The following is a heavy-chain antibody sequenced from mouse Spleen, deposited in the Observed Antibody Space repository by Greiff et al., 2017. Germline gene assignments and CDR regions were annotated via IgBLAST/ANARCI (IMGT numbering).Heavy chain of an antibody. CDR1: GFSLTSYG. Sequence: QVQLQQSGPGLVQPSQTLSISCTASGFSLTSYGVHWVRQSPGQGLEWLGVIWSGGSTDYNAAFISRLGISKDNSKSQVFFKMNSLQADDTAIYYCARTFAYWGQGTLVTVSA. CDR2: IWSGGST. V-gene: IGHV2-2*01. J-gene: IGHJ3*01. CDR3: ARTFAY.